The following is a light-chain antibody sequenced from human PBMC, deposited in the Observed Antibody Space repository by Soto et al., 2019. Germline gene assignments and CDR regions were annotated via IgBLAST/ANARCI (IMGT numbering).Light chain of an antibody. CDR2: SND. J-gene: IGLJ1*01. V-gene: IGLV1-44*01. Sequence: QSVLTQPPSASGTPGQRVTISCSGSSSNIGSNAVNWYQQLPGTAPKLLIHSNDQRPSWVPDRVSGSKSGTSASLAISGLQSEDEADYYCAAWDDSLNGLVFGTGTKVTVL. CDR3: AAWDDSLNGLV. CDR1: SSNIGSNA.